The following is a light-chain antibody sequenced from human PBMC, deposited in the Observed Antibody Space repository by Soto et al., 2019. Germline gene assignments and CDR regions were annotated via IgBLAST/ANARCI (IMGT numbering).Light chain of an antibody. J-gene: IGLJ1*01. Sequence: QSALTKPRSVSGSPGQSVTISCTGTSSDVGGYNYVSWYQQHPGKAPKVMIYDVTKRPSGVPDRFSGCKSGNTASLTISGLQAEDEGDYYCYSHAGSYTYVFGTGTKVTVL. CDR1: SSDVGGYNY. V-gene: IGLV2-11*01. CDR3: YSHAGSYTYV. CDR2: DVT.